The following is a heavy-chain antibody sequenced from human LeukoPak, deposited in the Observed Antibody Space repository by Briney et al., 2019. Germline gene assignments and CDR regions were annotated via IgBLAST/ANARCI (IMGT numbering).Heavy chain of an antibody. CDR3: AKGLGNPFIVVVPAARGNYFDY. CDR2: ISGSGGST. J-gene: IGHJ4*02. CDR1: GFTFSSYA. Sequence: PGGSLRLSCAASGFTFSSYAMSWVRQAPGKGLEWVSAISGSGGSTYYADSVKGRFTISRDNSKNTLYLQMNSLRAEDTAVYYCAKGLGNPFIVVVPAARGNYFDYWGQGTLVTVSS. D-gene: IGHD2-2*01. V-gene: IGHV3-23*01.